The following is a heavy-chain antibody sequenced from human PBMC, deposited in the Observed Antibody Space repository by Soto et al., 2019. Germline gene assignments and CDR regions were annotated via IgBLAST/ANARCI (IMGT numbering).Heavy chain of an antibody. CDR1: GYTFTSYG. CDR2: ISAYNGNT. V-gene: IGHV1-18*01. CDR3: ATACRDGYNCLDY. D-gene: IGHD5-12*01. J-gene: IGHJ4*02. Sequence: ASVKVSCKASGYTFTSYGISWVRQAPGQGLEWMGWISAYNGNTNYAQRLQGWVTMTRDTSISTAYMELSRLTSDDTAVYYCATACRDGYNCLDYWGQGTLVTVSS.